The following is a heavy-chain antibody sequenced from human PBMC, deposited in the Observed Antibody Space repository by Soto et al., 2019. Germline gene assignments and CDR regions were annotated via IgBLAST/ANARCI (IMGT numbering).Heavy chain of an antibody. D-gene: IGHD6-13*01. CDR3: ARDLAAAGPFDY. V-gene: IGHV1-18*01. CDR2: ISAYNGNT. Sequence: QVQLVQSGAEVKKPGASVKVSCNTSGYTLTRYAISWVRQAPGQGLEWMGWISAYNGNTHYAQKLQGRVTMTTDTSTSTAYMELRSLRSDDTAVYYCARDLAAAGPFDYWGQGTLVTVSS. CDR1: GYTLTRYA. J-gene: IGHJ4*02.